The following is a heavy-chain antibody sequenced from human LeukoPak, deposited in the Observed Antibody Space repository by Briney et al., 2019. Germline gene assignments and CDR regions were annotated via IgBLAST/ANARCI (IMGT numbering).Heavy chain of an antibody. CDR2: ISYDVSNK. D-gene: IGHD3-16*01. CDR3: ARGHTTFQEMATIWGIGY. J-gene: IGHJ4*02. CDR1: GFTFTSYA. V-gene: IGHV3-30-3*01. Sequence: QPGRSLRLSCAASGFTFTSYAMHWVRQAPGKGLEWVAVISYDVSNKYYADSVKGRFTISRDNSKNTLYLQMNSLRAEDTAVYYCARGHTTFQEMATIWGIGYWGQGTLVTVSS.